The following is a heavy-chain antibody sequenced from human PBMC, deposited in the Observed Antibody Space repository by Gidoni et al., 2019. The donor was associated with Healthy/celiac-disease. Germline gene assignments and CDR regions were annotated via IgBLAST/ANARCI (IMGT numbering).Heavy chain of an antibody. Sequence: EVQLVESGGGLVQPGGSLRLSCAASGFTFSSYAMSWVRQAPGKGLEGVSAISGSGGSTYYADSGKGRFTISRDNSKNSLYLQMNSLRAEDTAVYYCARAVVVVAATGFDYWGQGTLVTVSS. CDR2: ISGSGGST. CDR1: GFTFSSYA. D-gene: IGHD2-15*01. J-gene: IGHJ4*02. V-gene: IGHV3-23*04. CDR3: ARAVVVVAATGFDY.